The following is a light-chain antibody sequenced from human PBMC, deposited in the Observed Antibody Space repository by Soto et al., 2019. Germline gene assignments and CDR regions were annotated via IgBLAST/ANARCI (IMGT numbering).Light chain of an antibody. Sequence: GDRVTITCRASESIKGWLAWNQQKPGKAPKLLIYDASSLKGGVPSRFSGSGSGTEFTLTISSLQPDDFATYYCQQYNNGWTFGQGTKVEIK. J-gene: IGKJ1*01. CDR1: ESIKGW. CDR2: DAS. CDR3: QQYNNGWT. V-gene: IGKV1-5*01.